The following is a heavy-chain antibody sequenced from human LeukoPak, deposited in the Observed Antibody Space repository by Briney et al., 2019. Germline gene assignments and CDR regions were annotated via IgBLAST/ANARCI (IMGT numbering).Heavy chain of an antibody. CDR2: IFSGGSI. D-gene: IGHD6-13*01. V-gene: IGHV3-53*01. CDR3: ARGTGIAAASDY. J-gene: IGHJ4*02. CDR1: GFTVSSNY. Sequence: PGGSLRLSCAASGFTVSSNYMSWVRQAPGKGLEWASVIFSGGSIYYADSVKGRFTISRDNSKNTLYLQMNSLRAEDTAVYYCARGTGIAAASDYWGQGTLVTVSS.